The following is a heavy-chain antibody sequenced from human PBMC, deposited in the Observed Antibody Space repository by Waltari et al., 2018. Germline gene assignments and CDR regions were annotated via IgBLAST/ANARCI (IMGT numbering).Heavy chain of an antibody. D-gene: IGHD3-3*01. CDR3: ARGRDVFANFDYNWFDP. J-gene: IGHJ5*02. CDR2: VNPNSGAA. Sequence: QVQLVQSGAEVLKPGASVRVSCQASGYIFSNYEINWVRQAAGQGPEWRGWVNPNSGAAADAQKFQGRITMTWDTSTSTAYMELNNLRSDDTAVLYCARGRDVFANFDYNWFDPWGQGTLVTVSS. V-gene: IGHV1-8*02. CDR1: GYIFSNYE.